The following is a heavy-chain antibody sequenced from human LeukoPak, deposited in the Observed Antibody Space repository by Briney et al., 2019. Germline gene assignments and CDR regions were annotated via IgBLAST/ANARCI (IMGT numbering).Heavy chain of an antibody. J-gene: IGHJ6*02. CDR3: ATYTHWVAGDV. Sequence: GGSLRLSCVGSGFTFSDSWMSWVRQAPGKGLEWVANMNQDGSEKAYVDSVKGRFTISRDNARNSLYLQMGSLRAEDTAVYYCATYTHWVAGDVWGQGTTVTVPS. D-gene: IGHD3-16*01. V-gene: IGHV3-7*01. CDR1: GFTFSDSW. CDR2: MNQDGSEK.